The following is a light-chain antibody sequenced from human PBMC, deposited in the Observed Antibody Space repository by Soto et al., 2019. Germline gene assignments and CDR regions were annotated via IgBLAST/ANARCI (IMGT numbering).Light chain of an antibody. V-gene: IGKV3-20*01. CDR2: GAS. Sequence: ETVFTQSPGTLSLSPGERATLSCRASQSVSSSYLAWYQQKAGQAPRLLIYGASSRATGIPDRFSGSGSGTDFTLTISRLEPEDFAVYYCQQYGRSPSGLTFGGGTKVDNK. CDR1: QSVSSSY. J-gene: IGKJ4*01. CDR3: QQYGRSPSGLT.